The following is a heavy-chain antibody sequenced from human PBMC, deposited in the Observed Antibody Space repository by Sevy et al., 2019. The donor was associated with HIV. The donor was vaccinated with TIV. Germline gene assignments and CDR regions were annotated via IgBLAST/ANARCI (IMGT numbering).Heavy chain of an antibody. CDR3: AREDDYGDSYSY. CDR1: GFTFSGYS. D-gene: IGHD4-17*01. J-gene: IGHJ4*02. V-gene: IGHV3-21*01. CDR2: ISSSSSYI. Sequence: GGSLRLSCAASGFTFSGYSMNWVRQAPGKGLEWVSSISSSSSYIYHADSVKGRFTVSRDNAKNSLYLQMNSLRAEDTAVYYCAREDDYGDSYSYWGQGTLVTVSS.